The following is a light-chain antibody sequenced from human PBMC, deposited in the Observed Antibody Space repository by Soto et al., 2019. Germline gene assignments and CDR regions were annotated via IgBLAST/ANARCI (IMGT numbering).Light chain of an antibody. CDR1: QSVSSSF. J-gene: IGKJ1*01. V-gene: IGKV3D-20*02. Sequence: EIVLTQSPGTLSLSPGERANISCRASQSVSSSFLAWYQQNPGQAPRLLIYDASNRATGIPARFSGSGSGTDFNLTISRLEPEDFAVYYCQQRSNWTITFGQGTKVDIK. CDR2: DAS. CDR3: QQRSNWTIT.